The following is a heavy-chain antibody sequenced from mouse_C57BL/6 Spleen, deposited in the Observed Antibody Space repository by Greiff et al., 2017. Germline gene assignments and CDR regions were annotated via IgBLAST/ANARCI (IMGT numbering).Heavy chain of an antibody. V-gene: IGHV5-17*01. CDR2: ISSGSSTI. CDR3: AIQAWFAY. Sequence: EVKLQESGGGLVKPGGSLKLSCAASGFTFSDYGMHWVRQAPEKGLEWVAYISSGSSTIYYADTVKGRFTISRDNAKNTLFLQMTSLRSEDTAMYYCAIQAWFAYWGQGTLVTVSA. J-gene: IGHJ3*01. CDR1: GFTFSDYG.